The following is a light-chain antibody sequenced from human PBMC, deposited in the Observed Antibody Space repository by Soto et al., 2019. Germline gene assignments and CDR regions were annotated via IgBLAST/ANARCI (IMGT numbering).Light chain of an antibody. Sequence: DIQMTQSPSTLSASVGARVPITCRASQSISSWLAWYQQNPGTAPKLLIYKASALESGVPSRFSGSGSGTEFTLTISSLQPEDIATYYCQQYENLPTFGQGTRLEI. CDR3: QQYENLPT. CDR2: KAS. V-gene: IGKV1-5*03. CDR1: QSISSW. J-gene: IGKJ5*01.